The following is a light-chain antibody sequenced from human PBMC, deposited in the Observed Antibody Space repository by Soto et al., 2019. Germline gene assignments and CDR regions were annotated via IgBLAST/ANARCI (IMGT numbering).Light chain of an antibody. J-gene: IGKJ5*01. CDR3: QKYNSALSIT. CDR1: QSISIW. CDR2: DAS. V-gene: IGKV1-5*01. Sequence: DIQITQSPSTLSAYVGDRVTITCRASQSISIWLAWYQQKPGKAPKLLIYDASSLESGVPSRFSGSGSGTDFTLTISSLQPEDVATYYCQKYNSALSITFGQGTRLEIK.